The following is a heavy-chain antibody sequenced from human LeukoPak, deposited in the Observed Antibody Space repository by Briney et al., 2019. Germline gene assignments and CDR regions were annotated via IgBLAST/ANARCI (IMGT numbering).Heavy chain of an antibody. CDR3: ARDQDDSSGYPDY. CDR1: GFTFSSYG. D-gene: IGHD3-22*01. Sequence: GGSLRLSCAASGFTFSSYGMHWVRQAPGKGLEWVAVIWYDGSNKYYADSVKGRFTISRDNSKNTLYLQMNSLRAEDTAVYYCARDQDDSSGYPDYWGQGTLVTVSS. J-gene: IGHJ4*02. CDR2: IWYDGSNK. V-gene: IGHV3-33*01.